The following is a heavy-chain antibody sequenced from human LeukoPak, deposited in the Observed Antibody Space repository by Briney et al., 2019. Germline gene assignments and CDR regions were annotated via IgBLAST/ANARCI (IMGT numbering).Heavy chain of an antibody. V-gene: IGHV4-59*01. CDR2: IYYSGST. CDR3: ARGFAPLKKKQWLVLGGLSVAFDI. CDR1: GDSISSYY. J-gene: IGHJ3*02. Sequence: SETLSLTCTVSGDSISSYYWSWIRQPPGKGLEWIGYIYYSGSTNYNPSLKSRVTISVDTSKNQFSLKLSSVTAADTAVYYCARGFAPLKKKQWLVLGGLSVAFDIWGQGTMVTVSS. D-gene: IGHD6-19*01.